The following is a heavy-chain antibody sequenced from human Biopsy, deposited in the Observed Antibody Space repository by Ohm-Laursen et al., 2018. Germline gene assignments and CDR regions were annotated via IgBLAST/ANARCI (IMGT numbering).Heavy chain of an antibody. D-gene: IGHD3-22*01. Sequence: ASVKVSCKASGYTFTNYNVNWVRQATGQGLGWMGWMNPNSGNTGYAQKFQGRVTMTRNTSISTAYMELSSLTSVDTAVYYCARDFNYDGGGSFNFDYWGQGTLVTVSS. V-gene: IGHV1-8*01. CDR3: ARDFNYDGGGSFNFDY. CDR1: GYTFTNYN. CDR2: MNPNSGNT. J-gene: IGHJ4*02.